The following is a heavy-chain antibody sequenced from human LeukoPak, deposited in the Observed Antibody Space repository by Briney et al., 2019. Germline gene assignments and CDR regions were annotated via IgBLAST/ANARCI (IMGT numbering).Heavy chain of an antibody. Sequence: SETLSLTCIVSGGSIKNYYWSWIRQPAGKGLEWIGRIYSSGTTIYNPSLKSRVTMSVDTSKNQFSLKLSSVTAADTAVYFCASGSSGYDPWGQGTLVTVSS. D-gene: IGHD5-12*01. J-gene: IGHJ5*02. CDR1: GGSIKNYY. V-gene: IGHV4-4*07. CDR3: ASGSSGYDP. CDR2: IYSSGTT.